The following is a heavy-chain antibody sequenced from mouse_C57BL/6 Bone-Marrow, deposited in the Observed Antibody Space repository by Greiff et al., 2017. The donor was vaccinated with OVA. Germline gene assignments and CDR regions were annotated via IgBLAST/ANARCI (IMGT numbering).Heavy chain of an antibody. CDR3: ARYDYDWFAY. CDR1: GFTFSDYY. Sequence: EVQRVESGGGLVQPGGSLKLSCAASGFTFSDYYMYWVRQTPEKRLEWVAYISNGGGSTYYPDTVKGRFTISRDNAKNTLYLQMSRLKSEDTAMYYCARYDYDWFAYWGQGTLVTVSA. D-gene: IGHD2-4*01. J-gene: IGHJ3*01. V-gene: IGHV5-12*01. CDR2: ISNGGGST.